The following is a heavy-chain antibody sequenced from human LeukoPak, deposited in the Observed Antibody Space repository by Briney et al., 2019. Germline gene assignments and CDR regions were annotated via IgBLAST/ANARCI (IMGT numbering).Heavy chain of an antibody. CDR2: ISGSGGST. Sequence: GGSLRLSCAASGFTFSSYGMSWVRQAPGKGLEWVSAISGSGGSTYYADSVKGRFTISRDNSKNTLYLQMNSLRAEDTAVYYCAKRRRSSSGYSFDYWGQGTLVTVSS. CDR3: AKRRRSSSGYSFDY. J-gene: IGHJ4*02. CDR1: GFTFSSYG. V-gene: IGHV3-23*01. D-gene: IGHD3-22*01.